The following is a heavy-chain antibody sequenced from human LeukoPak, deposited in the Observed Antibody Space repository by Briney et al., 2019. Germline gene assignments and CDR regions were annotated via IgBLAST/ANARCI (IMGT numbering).Heavy chain of an antibody. Sequence: PGASLRLSCAASGFTFSSYAMSWVRQAPGKGLEWVSAISGSGGSTYYADSVKGRFTISRDNSKNTLYLQMNSLRAEDTAVYYCAKENYDFWSGYSATLDYWGQGTLVTVSS. D-gene: IGHD3-3*01. CDR2: ISGSGGST. CDR1: GFTFSSYA. CDR3: AKENYDFWSGYSATLDY. V-gene: IGHV3-23*01. J-gene: IGHJ4*02.